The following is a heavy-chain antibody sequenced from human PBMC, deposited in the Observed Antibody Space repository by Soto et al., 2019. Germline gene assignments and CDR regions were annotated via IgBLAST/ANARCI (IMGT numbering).Heavy chain of an antibody. CDR2: IYYSGST. CDR3: ARVTDGQIGIFDY. J-gene: IGHJ4*02. D-gene: IGHD3-3*02. Sequence: PSETLSLTCTVSGGSVSSGSYYWSWIRQPPGKGLEWVGYIYYSGSTNYNPSLKSRVTISVDTSKNQFSLKLSSVTAADTAVCYCARVTDGQIGIFDYWGQGTLVTVSS. CDR1: GGSVSSGSYY. V-gene: IGHV4-61*01.